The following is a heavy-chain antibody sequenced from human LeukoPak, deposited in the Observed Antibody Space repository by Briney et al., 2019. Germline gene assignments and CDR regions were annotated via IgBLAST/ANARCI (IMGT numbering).Heavy chain of an antibody. CDR3: ARVVAAAGLDY. CDR1: GGSFSGYY. Sequence: SETLSLTCAVYGGSFSGYYWSWIRQPPGKGLEWIGEINHSGSTNYNPSLKSRVTISVDTSKNQFSLKLSFVTAADTAVYYCARVVAAAGLDYWGQGTLVTVSS. D-gene: IGHD6-13*01. J-gene: IGHJ4*02. CDR2: INHSGST. V-gene: IGHV4-34*01.